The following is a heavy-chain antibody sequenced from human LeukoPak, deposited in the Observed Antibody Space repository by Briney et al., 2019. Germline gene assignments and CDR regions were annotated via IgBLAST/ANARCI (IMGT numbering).Heavy chain of an antibody. J-gene: IGHJ4*02. D-gene: IGHD3-22*01. V-gene: IGHV3-23*01. Sequence: QPGGTLRLSCAASGFSFSSYGMTWVRQAPGKGLEWVSVISGAGRSIYYADSVKGRFTISRDNSKNTLYLQMNSLRADDTAVYYCARGRYYYDSSGYQYYFDYWGQGTLVTVSS. CDR2: ISGAGRSI. CDR1: GFSFSSYG. CDR3: ARGRYYYDSSGYQYYFDY.